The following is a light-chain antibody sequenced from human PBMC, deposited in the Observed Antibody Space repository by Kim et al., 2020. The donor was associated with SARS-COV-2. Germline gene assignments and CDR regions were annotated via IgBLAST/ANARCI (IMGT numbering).Light chain of an antibody. CDR2: DAS. V-gene: IGKV3-11*01. CDR3: QQRSNWPPET. CDR1: QSVSSY. Sequence: SPGERATLSCRASQSVSSYLAWYQQKPGQAPRLLIYDASNRATVIPARFSGSGSGTDFTLTISSLEPEDFAVYYCQQRSNWPPETFGQGTKVDIK. J-gene: IGKJ1*01.